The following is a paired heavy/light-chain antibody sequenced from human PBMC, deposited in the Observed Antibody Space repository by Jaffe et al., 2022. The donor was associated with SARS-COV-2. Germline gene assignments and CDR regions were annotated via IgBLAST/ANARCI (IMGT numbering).Light chain of an antibody. V-gene: IGLV2-23*01. CDR2: EGS. CDR3: CSYAGSNTWV. Sequence: QSALTQPASVSGSPGQSITISCTGTSSDVGSYNFVSWYQQHPGKAPKLMIYEGSKRPLGVSNRLSGSKSGNTASLTISGLQAEDEADYHCCSYAGSNTWVFGGGTRVTVL. CDR1: SSDVGSYNF. J-gene: IGLJ3*02.
Heavy chain of an antibody. V-gene: IGHV4-39*01. CDR3: ARLGSDYDWVF. D-gene: IGHD5-12*01. Sequence: QLQLQESGPGRVKPSETLSLTCTVSGGSISSNYFYWGWIRQPPGKGLEWIGNIYYSGTTYYNPSLKSRVTMSVDTSKNQFSLNLRSVTAADTAVYYCARLGSDYDWVFWGQGTLVTVSS. J-gene: IGHJ4*02. CDR2: IYYSGTT. CDR1: GGSISSNYFY.